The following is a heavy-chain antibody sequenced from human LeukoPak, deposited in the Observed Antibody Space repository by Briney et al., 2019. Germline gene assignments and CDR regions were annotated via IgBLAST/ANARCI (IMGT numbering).Heavy chain of an antibody. CDR3: VKDLIVEGR. Sequence: PGGSLRLFCAASGFRFNIFAMSWVRQAPGKGLEWVSTMSNSGGSTYYADSVKGRFTISRDNAKNTLYLQMNSLRADDTAVYYCVKDLIVEGRWGRGTLVTVSS. CDR1: GFRFNIFA. D-gene: IGHD3-22*01. V-gene: IGHV3-23*01. J-gene: IGHJ4*02. CDR2: MSNSGGST.